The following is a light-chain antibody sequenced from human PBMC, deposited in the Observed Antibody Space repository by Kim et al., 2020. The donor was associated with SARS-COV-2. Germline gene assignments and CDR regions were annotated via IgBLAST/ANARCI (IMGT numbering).Light chain of an antibody. J-gene: IGLJ3*02. CDR2: QDT. CDR1: NLGDKY. Sequence: SYELTQPPSVSVSPGQTASITCSGDNLGDKYACWYQQKPGQSPVLVIYQDTKRPSGIPERFSGSNSGNTATLTISGTQAMDEADYYCQAWDSSTAVFGGGTQLPS. CDR3: QAWDSSTAV. V-gene: IGLV3-1*01.